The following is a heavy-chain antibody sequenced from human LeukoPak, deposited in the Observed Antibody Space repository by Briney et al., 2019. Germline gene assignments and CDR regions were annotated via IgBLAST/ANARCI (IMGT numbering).Heavy chain of an antibody. CDR2: ISGSGGST. V-gene: IGHV3-23*01. CDR3: AKDGTSGSYYGYFDY. CDR1: GFTFSSYA. Sequence: GGSLRLSCAASGFTFSSYAMSWVRQAPGKGPEWVSAISGSGGSTYYADSVKGRFTISRDNSKNTLYLQMNSLRAEDTAVYYCAKDGTSGSYYGYFDYWGQGTLVTVSS. J-gene: IGHJ4*02. D-gene: IGHD1-26*01.